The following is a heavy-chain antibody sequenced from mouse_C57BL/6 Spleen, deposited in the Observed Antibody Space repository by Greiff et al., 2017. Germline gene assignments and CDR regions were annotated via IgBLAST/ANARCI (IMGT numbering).Heavy chain of an antibody. Sequence: QVQLQQSGPELVKPGASVKISCKASGYAFSSPWMNWVQQRPGKGLEWIGRIYPGDGETYSTGTLKGKAMLYAAKSYSTAYMQLISLTSEDSAVYFGAKECDCYYRSAWFAYWGQGTLVTVSA. D-gene: IGHD2-3*01. J-gene: IGHJ3*01. CDR3: AKECDCYYRSAWFAY. CDR1: GYAFSSPW. CDR2: IYPGDGET. V-gene: IGHV1-82*01.